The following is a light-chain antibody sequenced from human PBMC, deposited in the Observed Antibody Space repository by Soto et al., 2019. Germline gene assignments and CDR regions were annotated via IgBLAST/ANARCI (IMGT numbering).Light chain of an antibody. Sequence: DIQMTQSPSSLSASVGDRVTITCRASQSISRYFNWYQQKPGKAPKLLIYAASSLQSGVPSRFSGSGSGTDFTLTISSLQPEDFVTYYCQQSHSAPRTFGQGTKVEIK. CDR2: AAS. J-gene: IGKJ1*01. CDR3: QQSHSAPRT. V-gene: IGKV1-39*01. CDR1: QSISRY.